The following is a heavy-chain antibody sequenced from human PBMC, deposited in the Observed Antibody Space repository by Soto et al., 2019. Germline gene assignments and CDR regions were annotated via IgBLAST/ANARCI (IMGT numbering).Heavy chain of an antibody. D-gene: IGHD6-6*01. CDR1: GYTFTGYY. CDR3: ARGQSIAARLVGY. J-gene: IGHJ4*02. V-gene: IGHV1-2*02. CDR2: INPNSGGT. Sequence: ASVKVSCKASGYTFTGYYMHWVRQAPGQGLEWMGWINPNSGGTNYAQKFQGRVTMTGDTSISTAYMELSRLRSDDTAVYYCARGQSIAARLVGYWGQGTLVTVSS.